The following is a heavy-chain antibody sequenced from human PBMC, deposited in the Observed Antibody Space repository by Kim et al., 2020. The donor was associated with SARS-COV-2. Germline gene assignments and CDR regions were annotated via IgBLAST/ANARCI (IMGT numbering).Heavy chain of an antibody. CDR3: ARGPPIGGGDCYSH. Sequence: NPSLNSRVTKSLDTSKNRFSLKLSSVTAADTAVYYCARGPPIGGGDCYSHWGQGTLVTVSS. D-gene: IGHD2-21*02. J-gene: IGHJ4*02. V-gene: IGHV4-30-2*05.